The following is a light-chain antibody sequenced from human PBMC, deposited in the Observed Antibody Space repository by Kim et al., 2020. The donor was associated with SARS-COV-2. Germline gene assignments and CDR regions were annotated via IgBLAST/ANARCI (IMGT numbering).Light chain of an antibody. Sequence: PGTTATLRCGVNNIETKRVPWYQQRPGQAPVLVIYFNTDRPSGIPDRFSGSNSGNTATLTITRVEVGDEADYYCQVWDDFTDHWVFGGGTQLTVL. CDR3: QVWDDFTDHWV. V-gene: IGLV3-21*04. CDR2: FNT. CDR1: NIETKR. J-gene: IGLJ3*02.